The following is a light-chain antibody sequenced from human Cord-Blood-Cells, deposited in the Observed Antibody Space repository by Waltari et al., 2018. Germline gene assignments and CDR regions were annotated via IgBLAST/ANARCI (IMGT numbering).Light chain of an antibody. CDR1: SSDVGGYNY. Sequence: QSALPQPPSASGSPGQSVTIACTGTSSDVGGYNYVPWYQQHPGKAPKLMIYEVSKRPSGVPDRFSGSKSGNTASLTVSGLQAEDEADYYCSSYAGSNNLVFGGGTKLTVL. CDR2: EVS. J-gene: IGLJ2*01. V-gene: IGLV2-8*01. CDR3: SSYAGSNNLV.